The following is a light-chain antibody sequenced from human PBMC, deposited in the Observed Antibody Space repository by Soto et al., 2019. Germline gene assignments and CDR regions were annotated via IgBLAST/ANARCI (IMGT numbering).Light chain of an antibody. CDR2: DVN. Sequence: QSALTQPRSVSGSPGQSVTISCTGTSSDVGGYNYVSWYQQHPGKAPKVVIYDVNKRPSGVPDRFSGSKSGNTASLTISGLQADDEAGYFCSTYAGNSYVFGTGTKLTVL. CDR1: SSDVGGYNY. V-gene: IGLV2-11*01. CDR3: STYAGNSYV. J-gene: IGLJ1*01.